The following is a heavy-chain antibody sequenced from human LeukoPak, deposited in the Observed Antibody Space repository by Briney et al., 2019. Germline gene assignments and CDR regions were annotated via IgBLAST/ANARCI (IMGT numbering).Heavy chain of an antibody. Sequence: VVSLRLSCAASGFTFSSYWMHWVRQAPGKGLVWVSRINRDGSSATYADSVKGRFTISRDNAKNSLYLQMNTLRAEDTALYYCARVKDIAVAGAIDYWGQGTLVTVSS. V-gene: IGHV3-74*01. D-gene: IGHD6-19*01. J-gene: IGHJ4*02. CDR2: INRDGSSA. CDR3: ARVKDIAVAGAIDY. CDR1: GFTFSSYW.